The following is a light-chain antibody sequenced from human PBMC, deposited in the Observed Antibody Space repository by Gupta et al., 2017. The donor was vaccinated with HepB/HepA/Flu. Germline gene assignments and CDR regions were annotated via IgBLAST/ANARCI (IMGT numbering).Light chain of an antibody. CDR1: QDFRHY. Sequence: SQSPSTLSASVGDRVTITCRASQDFRHYLYWYQQKPGQAPKLLIDGVSNVQTGVPSRFSGSGYGTDFTLTISSLEPEDFATYYCQQCDNTPYTFGQGTKLEIK. CDR3: QQCDNTPYT. J-gene: IGKJ2*01. V-gene: IGKV1-39*01. CDR2: GVS.